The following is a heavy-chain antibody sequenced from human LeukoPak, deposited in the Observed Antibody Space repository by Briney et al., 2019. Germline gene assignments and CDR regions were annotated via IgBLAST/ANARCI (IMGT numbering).Heavy chain of an antibody. Sequence: ASVKVSCKASGGTFSSYAISWVRQAPGQGLEWMGRINPNSGGTNYAQKFQGRVTITRDTSISTAYMELSRLGSDDTAVYYCATLENIVVVPAGWFDPWGQGTLVTVSS. D-gene: IGHD2-2*01. V-gene: IGHV1-2*06. CDR2: INPNSGGT. CDR3: ATLENIVVVPAGWFDP. J-gene: IGHJ5*02. CDR1: GGTFSSYA.